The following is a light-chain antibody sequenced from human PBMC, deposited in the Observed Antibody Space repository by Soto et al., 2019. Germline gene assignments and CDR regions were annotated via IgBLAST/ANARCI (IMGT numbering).Light chain of an antibody. V-gene: IGLV2-8*01. J-gene: IGLJ1*01. CDR1: SSDVGGYDY. CDR2: EVT. CDR3: SSSTGGNTSYV. Sequence: QSALTQPPSASGSPGQSVTISCTGTSSDVGGYDYVSWYQQHPGKAPKLMIYEVTIRPSGVSDRFSGSKSGNTASLTVSGLQAEDEADYYCSSSTGGNTSYVFGTGTKLTVL.